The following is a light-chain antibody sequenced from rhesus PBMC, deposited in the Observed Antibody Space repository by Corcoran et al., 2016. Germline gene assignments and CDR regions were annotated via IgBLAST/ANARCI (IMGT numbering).Light chain of an antibody. Sequence: QAALTQPPSVSGSPGQSVTISCTGTSSDIGNYDYVSWYQQRPGKAPKVIIYVVTERPSGVSGRFSASKSGNPASLTISGLQAEDEADYYCCSYAGSYTFSFGGGTRLTVL. J-gene: IGLJ1*01. CDR3: CSYAGSYTFS. CDR1: SSDIGNYDY. CDR2: VVT. V-gene: IGLV2-32*01.